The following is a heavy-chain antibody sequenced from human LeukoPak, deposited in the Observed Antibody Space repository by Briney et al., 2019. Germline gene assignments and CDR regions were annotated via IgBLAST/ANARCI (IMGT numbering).Heavy chain of an antibody. D-gene: IGHD6-6*01. J-gene: IGHJ6*02. CDR3: ARGPDDSSSALSYYYYGMDV. V-gene: IGHV1-8*01. CDR1: GYTFTSCD. CDR2: MNPNSGNT. Sequence: GASVKVSCKASGYTFTSCDTNWVRQATGQGLEWMGWMNPNSGNTGYAQKFQGRVTMTRNTSISTAYMELSSLRSEDTAVYYCARGPDDSSSALSYYYYGMDVWGQGTTVTVSS.